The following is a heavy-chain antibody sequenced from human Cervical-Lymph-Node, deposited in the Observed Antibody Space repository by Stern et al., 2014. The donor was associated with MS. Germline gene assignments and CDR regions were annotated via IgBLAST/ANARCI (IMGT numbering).Heavy chain of an antibody. Sequence: EVQLVQSGAEVKKPGESLQISCQGSGFSFTGYWIGWVRQMPGKGLEWMGNIYPECSATRHSPSFQGQVTISVDKAISTAYLQWSSLRASDTAMYFCARQNGDLAFDYWGQGTLVTVSS. CDR3: ARQNGDLAFDY. J-gene: IGHJ4*02. CDR1: GFSFTGYW. CDR2: IYPECSAT. V-gene: IGHV5-51*01. D-gene: IGHD2-21*01.